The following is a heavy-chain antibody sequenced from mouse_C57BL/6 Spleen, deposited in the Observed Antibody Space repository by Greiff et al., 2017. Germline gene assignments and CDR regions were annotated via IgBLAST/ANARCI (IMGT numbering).Heavy chain of an antibody. CDR3: ARQGYSNFFAY. Sequence: QVQLQQSGPELVKPGASVKISCKASGYAFSSSWMNWVKQRPGKGLEWIGRIYPGDGDTNYNGKFKGKATLTADKSSSTADMQLSSLTSEDSAVYFCARQGYSNFFAYWGQGTLVTVSA. CDR2: IYPGDGDT. D-gene: IGHD2-5*01. CDR1: GYAFSSSW. V-gene: IGHV1-82*01. J-gene: IGHJ3*01.